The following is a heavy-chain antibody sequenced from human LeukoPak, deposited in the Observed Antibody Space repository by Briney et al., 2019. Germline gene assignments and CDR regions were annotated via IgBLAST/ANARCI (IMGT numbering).Heavy chain of an antibody. J-gene: IGHJ4*02. V-gene: IGHV3-7*01. D-gene: IGHD3-10*01. CDR3: VNAITLAD. Sequence: GGSLRLSCTTSGIIFKNFWMSWVRQAPGKGLEFVANIKQDGSRQFYVDSVKGRFTISRDNARNSMYLQMNNLRVEDTAVYYCVNAITLADWGQGTPVTVSS. CDR1: GIIFKNFW. CDR2: IKQDGSRQ.